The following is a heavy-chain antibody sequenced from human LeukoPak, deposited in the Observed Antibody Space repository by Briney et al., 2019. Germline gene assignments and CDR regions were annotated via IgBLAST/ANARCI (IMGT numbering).Heavy chain of an antibody. CDR2: VYSDGVT. D-gene: IGHD3-22*01. CDR3: ARDKSNYYDSSGQDYYYYMDV. J-gene: IGHJ6*03. Sequence: GGSLRLSCAASGFTVSCYGMSWVRQAPGKGPEWVSLVYSDGVTRYADSVQGRFTISRENAKNSLYLQMNSLRAEDTAVYYCARDKSNYYDSSGQDYYYYMDVWRKGRKLTVSS. CDR1: GFTVSCYG. V-gene: IGHV3-53*01.